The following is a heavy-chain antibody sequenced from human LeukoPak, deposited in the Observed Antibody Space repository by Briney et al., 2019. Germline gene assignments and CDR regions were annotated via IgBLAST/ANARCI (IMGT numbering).Heavy chain of an antibody. D-gene: IGHD3-10*01. CDR2: ISASGRTT. Sequence: GGSLRLSCAASGFSFSSYEMNWVRQAPGKGLEWVSYISASGRTTYYADSVKGRFTISRDNAKNSLYLQMNSLRAEDAALYYCARGVWFGELKGSGSDYWGQGTLVAVSS. CDR1: GFSFSSYE. V-gene: IGHV3-48*03. CDR3: ARGVWFGELKGSGSDY. J-gene: IGHJ4*02.